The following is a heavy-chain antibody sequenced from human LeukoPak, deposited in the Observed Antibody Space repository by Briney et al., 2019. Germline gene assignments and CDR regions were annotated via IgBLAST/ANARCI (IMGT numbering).Heavy chain of an antibody. Sequence: PSETLSLTYTVSGGSIIGSTSYWGWIRQPPGKGLDWIGIINYSGSTYYNPSLRSRVTISVDTSKNQFSLKLNSVTASDTAVYYCARGYDYWGQGTLVTVSS. CDR2: INYSGST. J-gene: IGHJ4*02. V-gene: IGHV4-39*01. CDR3: ARGYDY. CDR1: GGSIIGSTSY. D-gene: IGHD3-22*01.